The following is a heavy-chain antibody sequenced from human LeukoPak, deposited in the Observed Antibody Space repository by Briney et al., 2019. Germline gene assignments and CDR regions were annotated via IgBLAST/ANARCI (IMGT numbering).Heavy chain of an antibody. D-gene: IGHD1-26*01. V-gene: IGHV4-30-4*08. CDR2: IYYSGST. Sequence: SETLSLTCTVSGGSISSGDYYWSWIRQPPGKGLEWIGYIYYSGSTYYNPSLKSRVTISVDTSKNQFSLKLSSETAADTAVYYCARAQWWELFTFDIWGQGTMVTVSS. CDR1: GGSISSGDYY. CDR3: ARAQWWELFTFDI. J-gene: IGHJ3*02.